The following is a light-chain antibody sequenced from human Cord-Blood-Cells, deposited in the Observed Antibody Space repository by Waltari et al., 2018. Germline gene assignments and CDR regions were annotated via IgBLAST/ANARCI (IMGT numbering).Light chain of an antibody. J-gene: IGLJ3*02. CDR2: DVS. Sequence: QSALTQPVSVSGSPGQSITISCTGTSSDVGGYNYVSWYQQHPGKAPKLMIYDVSNRPSGVSTRFSGSKSGNTASLTISGLQAEEEADYYCSSYTSSSTRVFGGGTKLTVL. CDR1: SSDVGGYNY. CDR3: SSYTSSSTRV. V-gene: IGLV2-14*01.